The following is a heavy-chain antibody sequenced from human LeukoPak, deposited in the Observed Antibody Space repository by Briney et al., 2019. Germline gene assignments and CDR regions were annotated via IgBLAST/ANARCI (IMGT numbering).Heavy chain of an antibody. CDR2: IGGGGVQT. Sequence: GGSLRLSCGAFGFTFGEYAMNWVRQAPGRGLDWVSSIGGGGVQTYYADSVKGRFTISRDNSKNMLYLQMNNLTTEDTALYYCARDVAGYDRPIDYWGQGTLVTVSS. CDR3: ARDVAGYDRPIDY. D-gene: IGHD2-15*01. V-gene: IGHV3-23*01. CDR1: GFTFGEYA. J-gene: IGHJ4*02.